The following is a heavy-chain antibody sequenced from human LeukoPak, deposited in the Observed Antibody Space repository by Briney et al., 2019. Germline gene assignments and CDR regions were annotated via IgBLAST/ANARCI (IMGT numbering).Heavy chain of an antibody. CDR2: IYYSGST. Sequence: PSETLSLTCTVSGGSISSSSYYWGWIRQPPGKGLEWIGSIYYSGSTYYNPSLKSRVTISVDTSKNQFSLKLSSVTAADTAVYYCATFSIAAAENAFDIWGQGTMVTVSS. J-gene: IGHJ3*02. D-gene: IGHD6-13*01. CDR3: ATFSIAAAENAFDI. CDR1: GGSISSSSYY. V-gene: IGHV4-39*01.